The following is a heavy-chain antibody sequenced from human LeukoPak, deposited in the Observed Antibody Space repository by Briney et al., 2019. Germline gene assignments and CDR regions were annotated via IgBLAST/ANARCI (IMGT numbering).Heavy chain of an antibody. CDR1: GGTISRYY. D-gene: IGHD1-26*01. Sequence: SETQTLTCTVSGGTISRYYWSWIRQPPGKGLEWIAYIDYSGSTNYNPSLKCRLAISLDASKNQYSLKLSSVTAADTAVYYCARDRRRDLLHAFDSWGQGTMVTVSS. CDR2: IDYSGST. V-gene: IGHV4-59*01. J-gene: IGHJ3*02. CDR3: ARDRRRDLLHAFDS.